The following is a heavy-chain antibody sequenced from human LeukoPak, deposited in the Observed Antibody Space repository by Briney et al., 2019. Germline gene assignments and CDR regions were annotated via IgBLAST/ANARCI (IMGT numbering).Heavy chain of an antibody. CDR2: INPNSGGT. Sequence: ASVKVSCKASGYTFIAYYMHWVRQAPGQGLEWMGWINPNSGGTNYAQKFQGRVTMTRDTSISTAYMELSRLRFDDTAVYYCARNKEGKSLDYWGQGTLVTVSS. CDR1: GYTFIAYY. J-gene: IGHJ4*02. CDR3: ARNKEGKSLDY. V-gene: IGHV1-2*02.